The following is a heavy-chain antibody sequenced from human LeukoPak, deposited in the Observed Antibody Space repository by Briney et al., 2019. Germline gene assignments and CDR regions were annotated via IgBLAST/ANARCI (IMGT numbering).Heavy chain of an antibody. CDR3: ARGGSGWYGFDY. V-gene: IGHV3-30-3*01. CDR2: ISYDGSNK. Sequence: PGGSLRPSCAASGFTFSSYAMHWVRQAPGKGLEWVAVISYDGSNKYYADSVKGRFTISRDNSKNTLYLQMNSLRAEDTAVYYCARGGSGWYGFDYWGQGILVTVSS. J-gene: IGHJ4*02. CDR1: GFTFSSYA. D-gene: IGHD6-19*01.